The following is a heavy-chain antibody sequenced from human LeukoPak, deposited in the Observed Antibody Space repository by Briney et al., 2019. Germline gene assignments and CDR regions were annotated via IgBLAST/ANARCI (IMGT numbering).Heavy chain of an antibody. CDR2: IYHSGST. V-gene: IGHV4-38-2*01. J-gene: IGHJ4*02. CDR1: GYSISSGYY. Sequence: SETLSLTCAVSGYSISSGYYWGWIRQPPGKGLEWIGGIYHSGSTYYNPSLKSRVTISVDTSKNQFSLKLSSVTAADTAVYYCARQSREVLRFLEWFDYWGQGTLVTVSS. D-gene: IGHD3-3*01. CDR3: ARQSREVLRFLEWFDY.